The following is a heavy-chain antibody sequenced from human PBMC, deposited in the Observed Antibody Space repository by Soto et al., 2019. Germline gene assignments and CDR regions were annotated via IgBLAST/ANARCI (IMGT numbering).Heavy chain of an antibody. J-gene: IGHJ4*02. V-gene: IGHV3-48*01. D-gene: IGHD4-17*01. Sequence: GGSLRLSCAASGFTFSTYSMNWVRQAPGEGLEWISYIAVASRTMYYADSVKGRFTISRDNAKNSLYLQMNSLRAEDTAVYYCARDVDYAFDYWGQGMLVTVSS. CDR2: IAVASRTM. CDR1: GFTFSTYS. CDR3: ARDVDYAFDY.